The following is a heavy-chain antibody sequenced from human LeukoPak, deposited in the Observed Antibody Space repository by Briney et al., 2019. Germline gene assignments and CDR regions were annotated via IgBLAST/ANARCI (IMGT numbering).Heavy chain of an antibody. Sequence: SETLSLTCAVYGGSFSGYYWSWIRQPPGKGLEWIGEINHSGSTNYNPSLKSRVTISVDTSKNQFSLKLSSVTAADTAVYYCARGHDFWSGFSSWDPAYYFDYWGQGTLVTVSS. CDR2: INHSGST. D-gene: IGHD3-3*01. CDR1: GGSFSGYY. V-gene: IGHV4-34*01. CDR3: ARGHDFWSGFSSWDPAYYFDY. J-gene: IGHJ4*02.